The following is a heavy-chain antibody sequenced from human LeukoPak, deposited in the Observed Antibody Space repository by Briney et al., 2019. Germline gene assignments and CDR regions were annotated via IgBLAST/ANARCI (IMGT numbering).Heavy chain of an antibody. J-gene: IGHJ4*02. Sequence: GGSLRLSCAASGFSFSTYGMGWVRQAPGKGLEWVSSISGIGDTTYYADSVQGRFTISRDNSKNTLYLQMNSLRAEDTAVYYCARDRAKLERRRRYFDYWGQGTLVTVSS. CDR1: GFSFSTYG. CDR2: ISGIGDTT. V-gene: IGHV3-23*01. D-gene: IGHD1-1*01. CDR3: ARDRAKLERRRRYFDY.